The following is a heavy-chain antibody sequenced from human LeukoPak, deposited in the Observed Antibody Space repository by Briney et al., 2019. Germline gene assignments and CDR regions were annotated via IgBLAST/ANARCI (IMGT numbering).Heavy chain of an antibody. J-gene: IGHJ4*02. CDR3: ARVSQWLVPY. CDR2: ISSTSIYI. CDR1: GFTFSDYY. Sequence: AGPLRLSCAASGFTFSDYYMSWIRQAPGKGLEWVSYISSTSIYINYADSVKGRFTISRDNAKNSLFLQMNSLRAEDTAVYYCARVSQWLVPYWGQGTLVTVSS. V-gene: IGHV3-11*05. D-gene: IGHD6-19*01.